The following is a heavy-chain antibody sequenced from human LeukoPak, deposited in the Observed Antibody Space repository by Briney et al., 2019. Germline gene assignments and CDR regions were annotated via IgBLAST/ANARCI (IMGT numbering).Heavy chain of an antibody. Sequence: PGGSLRLSCAGSGFTFNRYAMSWVRQAPGKGLEWVSAISGSGSNTKYADSVKGRFTISRDNAKNTLYLQMNSLRAEDTAVYYCAKGYYFDSSGYYRSWFDPWGQGTLVTVSS. J-gene: IGHJ5*02. CDR2: ISGSGSNT. CDR3: AKGYYFDSSGYYRSWFDP. V-gene: IGHV3-23*01. CDR1: GFTFNRYA. D-gene: IGHD3-22*01.